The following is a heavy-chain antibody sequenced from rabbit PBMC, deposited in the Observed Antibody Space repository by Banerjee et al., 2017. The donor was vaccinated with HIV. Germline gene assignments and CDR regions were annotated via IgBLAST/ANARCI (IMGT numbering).Heavy chain of an antibody. CDR1: GIDFSSYYY. J-gene: IGHJ6*01. Sequence: QSLEESGGGLVQPGASLTLTCKASGIDFSSYYYMCWVRQAPGKGLEWIGCIYTGSSGSTYYASWAKGRFTISKTSSTTVTLQMTSLTAADTASYFCARASYYSYGYGGYGYLNGMDLWGPGTLVTVS. D-gene: IGHD6-1*01. CDR3: ARASYYSYGYGGYGYLNGMDL. V-gene: IGHV1S40*01. CDR2: IYTGSSGST.